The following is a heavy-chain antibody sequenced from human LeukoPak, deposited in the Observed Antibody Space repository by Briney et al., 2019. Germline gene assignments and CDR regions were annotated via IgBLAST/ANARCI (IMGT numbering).Heavy chain of an antibody. V-gene: IGHV1-2*04. CDR2: INPNSGGT. CDR1: GYTFTGYY. Sequence: ASVKVSCKASGYTFTGYYMHWVRQAPGQGLEWMGWINPNSGGTNYAQKFQGWVTMTRDTSISTAYMELSRLRSDDTAVYYCAREPMVRGVYYYYYYGMDVWGQGTTVTVSS. CDR3: AREPMVRGVYYYYYYGMDV. J-gene: IGHJ6*02. D-gene: IGHD3-10*01.